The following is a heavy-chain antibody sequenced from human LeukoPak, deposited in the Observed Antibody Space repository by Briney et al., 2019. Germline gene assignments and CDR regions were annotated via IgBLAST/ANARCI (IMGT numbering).Heavy chain of an antibody. CDR2: ISYDGSNK. D-gene: IGHD2-2*01. V-gene: IGHV3-30-3*01. J-gene: IGHJ5*02. Sequence: GSLRLSCAASGFTFSSYAMHWVRQAPGKGLEWVAVISYDGSNKYYADSVKGRFTISRDNSKNTLYLQMNSLRAEDTAVYYCASDLGYCSSTSCSWGQGTLVTVSS. CDR1: GFTFSSYA. CDR3: ASDLGYCSSTSCS.